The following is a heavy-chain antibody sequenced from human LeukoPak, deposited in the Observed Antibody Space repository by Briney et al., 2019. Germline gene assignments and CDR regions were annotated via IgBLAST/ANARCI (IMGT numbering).Heavy chain of an antibody. D-gene: IGHD4/OR15-4a*01. Sequence: GGSLRLSCAASGITFSRYSMNWVRQAPGKGLEWVSSITSSSSYIYYADSLKGRFTISRDNAKNSLYLQMNSLRAEDTAVYYCARRAGAYSHPYDYWGQGTLVTVSS. V-gene: IGHV3-21*01. CDR1: GITFSRYS. CDR3: ARRAGAYSHPYDY. CDR2: ITSSSSYI. J-gene: IGHJ4*02.